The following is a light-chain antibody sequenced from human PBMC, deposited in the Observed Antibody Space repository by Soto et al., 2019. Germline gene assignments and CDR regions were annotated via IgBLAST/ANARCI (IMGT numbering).Light chain of an antibody. Sequence: EIVLTQSPGTLSLSPGEGATLSCRASQSVVNTYLAWYQQKPGQAPSLLIYDASNRATGIPDRFSGSGSGTDFTLPISRLEPEDFAVYYCQYYGSSPPVTFGGGTKVEIK. CDR3: QYYGSSPPVT. CDR2: DAS. CDR1: QSVVNTY. J-gene: IGKJ4*01. V-gene: IGKV3-20*01.